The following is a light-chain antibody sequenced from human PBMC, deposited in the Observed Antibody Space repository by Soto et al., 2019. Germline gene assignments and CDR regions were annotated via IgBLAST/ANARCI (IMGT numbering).Light chain of an antibody. V-gene: IGKV3-20*01. Sequence: EIGLTLSPGTLSLSHGEGATLSCRASQSVTSSYLAWYQQKPGQAPRLLIYGASSRATGIPDRFSGSGSGADFTLTISRLEPDDFATYYCQQYGSSWTFGQGTK. CDR1: QSVTSSY. J-gene: IGKJ1*01. CDR3: QQYGSSWT. CDR2: GAS.